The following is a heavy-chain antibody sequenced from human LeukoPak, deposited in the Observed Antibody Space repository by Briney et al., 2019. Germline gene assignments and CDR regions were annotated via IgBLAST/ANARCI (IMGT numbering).Heavy chain of an antibody. V-gene: IGHV3-74*01. CDR1: DFTFTNYW. D-gene: IGHD1-14*01. Sequence: GGSLRLSCAASDFTFTNYWMHWVRQAPRKGLEWVSRVSTDGSRTSYADSVKGRFTISRDNAKNTVSLQMNGLRAEDSAVYFCVRAQNGNHGLFDYWGQGTLVTASS. CDR3: VRAQNGNHGLFDY. J-gene: IGHJ4*02. CDR2: VSTDGSRT.